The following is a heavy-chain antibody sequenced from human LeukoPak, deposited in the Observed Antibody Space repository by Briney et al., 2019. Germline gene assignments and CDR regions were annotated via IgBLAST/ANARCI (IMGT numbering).Heavy chain of an antibody. J-gene: IGHJ4*02. CDR3: TTFHSGNCGEDY. Sequence: GGSLRLSCAASGFTFSNAWMTWVRQAPGKGLEWVGSIKSKTDGRKSDYAAHVKGRFTNSRDDSKNTLSLQMNSLKSEDTAVYYCTTFHSGNCGEDYWGQGTLVTVSS. CDR1: GFTFSNAW. CDR2: IKSKTDGRKS. V-gene: IGHV3-15*01. D-gene: IGHD4-17*01.